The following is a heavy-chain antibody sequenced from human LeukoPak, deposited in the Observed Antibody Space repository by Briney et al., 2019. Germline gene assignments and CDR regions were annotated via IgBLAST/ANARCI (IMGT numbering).Heavy chain of an antibody. D-gene: IGHD5-18*01. CDR3: ARPSRGAMAFDY. CDR2: IYYSGST. V-gene: IGHV4-39*01. CDR1: GGSISSSSYY. Sequence: SETLSLTCTVSGGSISSSSYYWGWLRQPPGKGLEWIGSIYYSGSTYYNPSLKSRVTISVDTSKNQFSLKLSSVTAADTAVYYCARPSRGAMAFDYWGQGTLVTVSS. J-gene: IGHJ4*02.